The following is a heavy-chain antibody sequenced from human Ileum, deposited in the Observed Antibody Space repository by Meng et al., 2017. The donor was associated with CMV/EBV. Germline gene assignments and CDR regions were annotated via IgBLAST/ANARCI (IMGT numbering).Heavy chain of an antibody. V-gene: IGHV1-8*03. CDR2: MNPNSGYT. D-gene: IGHD2-2*01. Sequence: ASVKVSCKASGYTFTTYNINWVRQATGQGLEWLEWMNPNSGYTAYAHNFQGRVTITRNTSITTANMELSRLTFEDTAVYYCARAEYQLLPYNWFDPWGQGTLVTVSS. CDR3: ARAEYQLLPYNWFDP. J-gene: IGHJ5*02. CDR1: GYTFTTYN.